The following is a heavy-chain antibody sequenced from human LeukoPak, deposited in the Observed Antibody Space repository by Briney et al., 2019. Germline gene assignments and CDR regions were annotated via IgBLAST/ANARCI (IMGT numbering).Heavy chain of an antibody. D-gene: IGHD5-18*01. CDR2: ILWNGGST. J-gene: IGHJ4*02. Sequence: GGSLRLSCAASGFPFDDYVMSLVPQAPGEGVGGVCGILWNGGSTGYADTVNGRFTISRDNAKNSLYLQMYSLRAEATALYYCARSKMDTAMAQHFDYWGQGTLVTVSS. V-gene: IGHV3-20*04. CDR1: GFPFDDYV. CDR3: ARSKMDTAMAQHFDY.